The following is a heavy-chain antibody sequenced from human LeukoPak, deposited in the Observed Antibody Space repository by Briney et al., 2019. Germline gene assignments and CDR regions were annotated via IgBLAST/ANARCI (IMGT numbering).Heavy chain of an antibody. V-gene: IGHV3-74*01. CDR3: AKAITMVRGVTRYYYGMDV. D-gene: IGHD3-10*01. CDR1: GFSFSSHW. Sequence: GGSLRLSCAASGFSFSSHWMHWVRQAPGKGLVWVSRSNTDGTSTRYADSVKGRFTISRDNSKNTLYLQMNSLRAEDTAVYYCAKAITMVRGVTRYYYGMDVWGQGTTVTVSS. CDR2: SNTDGTST. J-gene: IGHJ6*02.